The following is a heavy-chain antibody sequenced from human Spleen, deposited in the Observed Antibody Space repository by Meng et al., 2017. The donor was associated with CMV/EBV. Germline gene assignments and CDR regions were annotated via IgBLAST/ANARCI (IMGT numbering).Heavy chain of an antibody. CDR1: GFTFADYP. D-gene: IGHD6-13*01. V-gene: IGHV3-9*01. J-gene: IGHJ4*02. CDR2: ISWNSGSI. Sequence: SLKISCAASGFTFADYPMHWVRQAPGKGLEWVSGISWNSGSIGYADSVKGRFTISRDNAKNSLHLQMNSLRVEDTALYYCASIGAGAHDYWGQGTLVTVS. CDR3: ASIGAGAHDY.